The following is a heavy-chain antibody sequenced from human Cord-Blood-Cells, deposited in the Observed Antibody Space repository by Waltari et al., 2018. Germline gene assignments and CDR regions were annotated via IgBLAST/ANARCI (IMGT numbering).Heavy chain of an antibody. D-gene: IGHD5-12*01. J-gene: IGHJ2*01. CDR2: IYYSGST. V-gene: IGHV4-59*01. Sequence: QVQLQESGPGLVKPSETLSLTCTVSGGSISSYYWSWIRQPPGKGLEWIGYIYYSGSTNYNPSLKSRVTISVDTSKNQFSLKRSSVTAADTAVYYCARDRGGATSYWYFDLWGRGTLVTVSS. CDR1: GGSISSYY. CDR3: ARDRGGATSYWYFDL.